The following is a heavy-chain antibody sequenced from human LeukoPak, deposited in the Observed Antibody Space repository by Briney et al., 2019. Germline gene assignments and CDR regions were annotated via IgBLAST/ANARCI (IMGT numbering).Heavy chain of an antibody. Sequence: PGGSLRLSCTASGFTFSSYGTHWVRQAPGKGLEWVAFIRYDGSNKYYVDSVKGRFTISRDNSKNTLYLQMNSLRAEDTAVYYCAKGRYGGNSGIDYWGQGTLVTVSS. CDR1: GFTFSSYG. J-gene: IGHJ4*02. CDR3: AKGRYGGNSGIDY. D-gene: IGHD4-23*01. CDR2: IRYDGSNK. V-gene: IGHV3-30*02.